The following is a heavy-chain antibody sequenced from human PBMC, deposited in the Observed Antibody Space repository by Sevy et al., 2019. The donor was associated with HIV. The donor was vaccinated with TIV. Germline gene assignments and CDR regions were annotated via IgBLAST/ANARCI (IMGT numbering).Heavy chain of an antibody. V-gene: IGHV3-30-3*01. CDR1: GFTFSSYA. CDR3: ARVGSGLVVIAFDI. CDR2: ISYDGSNK. J-gene: IGHJ3*02. Sequence: GGSLRLSCAASGFTFSSYAMHWDRQAPGKGLEWVAVISYDGSNKYYADSVKGRFTISRDNSKNTLYLQMNSLRAEDTAVYYCARVGSGLVVIAFDIWGQGTMVTVSS. D-gene: IGHD5-12*01.